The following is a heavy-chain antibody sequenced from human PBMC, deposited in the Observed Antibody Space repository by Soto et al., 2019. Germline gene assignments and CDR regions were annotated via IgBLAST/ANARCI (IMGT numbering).Heavy chain of an antibody. J-gene: IGHJ4*02. Sequence: ASVKVSCKVSGYTLTELSMHWVRQAPGKGLEWMGGFDPEDGETIYAQKFKGRVTMTEDTSTDTAYMELSSLRSEDTAVYYCATPDQYSSSWYYFDYWGQGTLVTVSS. CDR1: GYTLTELS. CDR2: FDPEDGET. CDR3: ATPDQYSSSWYYFDY. D-gene: IGHD6-13*01. V-gene: IGHV1-24*01.